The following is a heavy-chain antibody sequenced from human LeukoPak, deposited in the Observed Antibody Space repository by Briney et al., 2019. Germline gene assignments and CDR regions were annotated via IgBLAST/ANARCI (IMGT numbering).Heavy chain of an antibody. CDR1: GFTFSSYG. V-gene: IGHV3-30*18. CDR3: AKTVELGAATSNWFDP. CDR2: ISYDGSNK. J-gene: IGHJ5*02. D-gene: IGHD1-26*01. Sequence: PGGSLSLSCAASGFTFSSYGMHWVRQAPGKGLEWVAVISYDGSNKYYADYVKGRCTISRDNSKNTLYLQMNSLRAEDTAVYYCAKTVELGAATSNWFDPWGQGTLVTVSS.